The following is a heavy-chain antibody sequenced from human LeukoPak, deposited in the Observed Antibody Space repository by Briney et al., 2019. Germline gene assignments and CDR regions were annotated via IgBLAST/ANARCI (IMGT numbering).Heavy chain of an antibody. J-gene: IGHJ4*02. CDR2: ISATRGNT. D-gene: IGHD7-27*01. CDR3: ASSPWGPGDY. V-gene: IGHV3-23*01. CDR1: GFTFTNYA. Sequence: GGSLRLSCVASGFTFTNYAMSWVRQPPGKGLEWVSAISATRGNTYYADSVQGRFSISRDNAKNSLYLQMNSLRAEDTAVYYCASSPWGPGDYWGQGTLVTVSS.